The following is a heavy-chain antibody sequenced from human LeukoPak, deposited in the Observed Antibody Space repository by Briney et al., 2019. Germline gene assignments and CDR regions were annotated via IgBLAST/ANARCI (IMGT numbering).Heavy chain of an antibody. J-gene: IGHJ4*02. CDR2: ISYDGSNK. Sequence: GGFLRLSCAASGFTFSSYAMHWVRQAPGKGLEWVAVISYDGSNKYYADSVKGRFTISRDNSKNTLYLQMNSLRAEDTAVYYCARVPYCGGDCYYDYWGQGTLVTVSS. CDR1: GFTFSSYA. V-gene: IGHV3-30-3*01. CDR3: ARVPYCGGDCYYDY. D-gene: IGHD2-21*02.